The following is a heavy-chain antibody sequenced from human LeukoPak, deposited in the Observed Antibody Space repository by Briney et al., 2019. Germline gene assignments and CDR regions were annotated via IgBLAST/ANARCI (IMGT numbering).Heavy chain of an antibody. J-gene: IGHJ4*02. CDR1: GGSFSSYY. CDR3: ARLISGSYSFDY. CDR2: IYYSGST. Sequence: KPSETLSLTCAVYGGSFSSYYWSWIRQPPGKGLEWIGYIYYSGSTNYNPSLKSRVTISVDTSKNQFSLKLSSVTAADTAVYYCARLISGSYSFDYWGQGTLVTVSS. V-gene: IGHV4-59*01. D-gene: IGHD1-26*01.